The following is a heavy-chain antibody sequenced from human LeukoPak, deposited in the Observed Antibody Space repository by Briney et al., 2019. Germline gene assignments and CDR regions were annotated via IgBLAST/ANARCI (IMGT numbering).Heavy chain of an antibody. Sequence: ASVKVSCKASGYTFTSYGISWVRQAPGQGLEWMGWISAYNGDTNYAQKFQGRVTITADKSTSTAYMELSSLRSEDTAVYYCARDPLRFLEWLSPFDYWGQGTLVTVSS. CDR1: GYTFTSYG. CDR3: ARDPLRFLEWLSPFDY. CDR2: ISAYNGDT. V-gene: IGHV1-18*01. D-gene: IGHD3-3*01. J-gene: IGHJ4*02.